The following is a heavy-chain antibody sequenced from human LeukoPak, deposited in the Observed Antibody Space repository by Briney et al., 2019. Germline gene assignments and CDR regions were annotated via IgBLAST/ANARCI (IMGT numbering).Heavy chain of an antibody. Sequence: SETLPLTCTVSGGSISSYYWSWIRQPPGKGLEWIGYIYTSGSTNYNPSLKSRVTISVDTSKNQFSLKLSSVTAADTAVYYCSRGFGDYWGQGTLVTVSS. CDR2: IYTSGST. D-gene: IGHD3-10*01. CDR3: SRGFGDY. V-gene: IGHV4-4*09. CDR1: GGSISSYY. J-gene: IGHJ4*02.